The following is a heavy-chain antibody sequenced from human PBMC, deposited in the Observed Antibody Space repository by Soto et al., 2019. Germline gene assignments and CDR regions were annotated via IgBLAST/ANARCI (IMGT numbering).Heavy chain of an antibody. V-gene: IGHV1-69*02. D-gene: IGHD3-10*01. CDR1: GDTFSFYS. Sequence: SVKVSCKASGDTFSFYSINWVRQAPGLGLEWMGRINPILSMSNYAQRFQGRVTMTADKSTTTAYMELSGLRSEDTAIYYCASSYGSGYRAFDYWGQGALVTVSS. CDR2: INPILSMS. CDR3: ASSYGSGYRAFDY. J-gene: IGHJ4*02.